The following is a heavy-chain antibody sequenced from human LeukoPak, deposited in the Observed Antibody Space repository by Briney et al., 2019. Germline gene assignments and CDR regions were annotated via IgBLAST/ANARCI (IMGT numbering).Heavy chain of an antibody. V-gene: IGHV1-69*02. D-gene: IGHD3-16*02. CDR3: ASGRGVWGSYRYTPDDAFDI. Sequence: SVKVSCXASGGTFSSYTISWVRQALGQGLEWMARIIPILGIANYAQKFQGRVTITADKSTSTAYMELSSLRSEDTAVYYCASGRGVWGSYRYTPDDAFDIWGQGTMVTVSS. CDR1: GGTFSSYT. J-gene: IGHJ3*02. CDR2: IIPILGIA.